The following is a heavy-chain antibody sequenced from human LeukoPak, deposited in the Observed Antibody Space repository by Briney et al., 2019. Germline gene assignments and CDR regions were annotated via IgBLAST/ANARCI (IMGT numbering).Heavy chain of an antibody. J-gene: IGHJ6*03. CDR2: MNPNSGNT. V-gene: IGHV1-8*03. Sequence: ASVKVSCKASGYTFTSYDINWVRRATGQGLEWMGWMNPNSGNTGYAQKFQGRVTITRNTSISTAYMELSSLRSEDTAVYYCARASEDYDFWSGLRYYYYYMDVWGKGTTVTVSS. CDR3: ARASEDYDFWSGLRYYYYYMDV. D-gene: IGHD3-3*01. CDR1: GYTFTSYD.